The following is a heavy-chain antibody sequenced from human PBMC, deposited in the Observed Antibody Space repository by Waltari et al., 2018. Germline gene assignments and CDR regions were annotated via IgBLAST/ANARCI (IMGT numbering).Heavy chain of an antibody. CDR3: ARLPYYYGSGSYWRGYFDY. D-gene: IGHD3-10*01. J-gene: IGHJ4*02. Sequence: QLQLQESGPGLVKPSETLSLTCTVPGGSLSSSSYYWGWIRPPPGKGLEWIGSSYYSGSTYYNPSLKSRVTISVDTSKNQFSLKLSSVTAADTAVYYCARLPYYYGSGSYWRGYFDYWGQGTLVTVSS. CDR2: SYYSGST. V-gene: IGHV4-39*01. CDR1: GGSLSSSSYY.